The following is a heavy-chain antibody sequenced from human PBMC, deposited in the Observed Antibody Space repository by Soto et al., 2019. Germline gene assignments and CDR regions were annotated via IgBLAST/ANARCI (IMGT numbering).Heavy chain of an antibody. J-gene: IGHJ6*02. CDR1: GGSISSYY. CDR3: ARDNQGSYYYYGMDV. Sequence: PSETLSLTCTVSGGSISSYYWSWIRQPPGKGLEWIGYIYYSGSTNYNPSLKSRVTISVDTSKNQFSLKLSSVTAADTAVYYCARDNQGSYYYYGMDVWGQGTTVTAP. CDR2: IYYSGST. V-gene: IGHV4-59*01. D-gene: IGHD2-15*01.